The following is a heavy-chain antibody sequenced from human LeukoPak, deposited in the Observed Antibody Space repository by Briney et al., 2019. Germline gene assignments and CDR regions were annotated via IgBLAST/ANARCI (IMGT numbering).Heavy chain of an antibody. CDR2: IIPIFGTA. J-gene: IGHJ4*02. Sequence: SVKVSCMASGGTFSSYAISWVRQAPGQGLEWMGGIIPIFGTANYAQKFQGRVTITADESTSTAYMELSSLRSEDTAVYYCASSAGIVVVPSDFDYWGQGTLVTVSS. CDR3: ASSAGIVVVPSDFDY. V-gene: IGHV1-69*13. D-gene: IGHD2-21*01. CDR1: GGTFSSYA.